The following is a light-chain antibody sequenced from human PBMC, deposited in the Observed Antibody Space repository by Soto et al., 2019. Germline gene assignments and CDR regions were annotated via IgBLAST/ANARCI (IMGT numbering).Light chain of an antibody. CDR3: QQYGSAPEFT. CDR2: GAS. Sequence: EIVLTQSPGTLSLSPGERATLSCRASQSVSSSYLAWYQQKPGQAPRLLIYGASSRATGISDRFSGRGSGTDFTLSIGRLVAEDFAVYYCQQYGSAPEFTFGPGTKVDIK. V-gene: IGKV3-20*01. J-gene: IGKJ3*01. CDR1: QSVSSSY.